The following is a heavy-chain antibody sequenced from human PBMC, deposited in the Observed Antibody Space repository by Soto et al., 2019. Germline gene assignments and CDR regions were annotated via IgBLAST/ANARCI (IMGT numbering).Heavy chain of an antibody. CDR1: GYTFPSYY. Sequence: ASVKVSCKASGYTFPSYYMHWVRQAPGQGLEWMGVINPSGGSTSYAQKFQGRVTMTRDTSTSIVYMELSSLRSEDTAVYYCAGHDLGYCSSTSCYSPDHNWFDPWGQGTLVTVSS. CDR3: AGHDLGYCSSTSCYSPDHNWFDP. CDR2: INPSGGST. V-gene: IGHV1-46*01. D-gene: IGHD2-2*01. J-gene: IGHJ5*02.